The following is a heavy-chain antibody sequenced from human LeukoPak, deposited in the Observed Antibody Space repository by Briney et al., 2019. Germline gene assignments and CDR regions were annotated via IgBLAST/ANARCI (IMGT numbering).Heavy chain of an antibody. V-gene: IGHV4-59*08. CDR1: GGSISSYY. J-gene: IGHJ5*02. CDR3: ARGCWSGYFPYNWFDP. Sequence: PSETLSLTCTVSGGSISSYYWSWIRQPPGKGLEWIGYIYYSGSTNYNPSLKSRVTISVDTSKNQFSLKLSSVTAADTAVYYCARGCWSGYFPYNWFDPWGQGTLVTVSS. D-gene: IGHD3-3*01. CDR2: IYYSGST.